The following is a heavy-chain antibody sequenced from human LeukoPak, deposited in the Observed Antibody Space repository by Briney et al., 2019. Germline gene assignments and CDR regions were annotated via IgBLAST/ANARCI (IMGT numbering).Heavy chain of an antibody. V-gene: IGHV3-23*01. CDR1: GFTFDSYA. J-gene: IGHJ4*02. CDR2: FSGSRGST. CDR3: ARVPIAVAGPYYFDY. D-gene: IGHD6-19*01. Sequence: GGSLRLSCAASGFTFDSYAMNWVRQAPGKGLEWVSGFSGSRGSTYYADSVKGRFTISRDNSKNTLYLQMNSLRAEDTAVYYCARVPIAVAGPYYFDYWGQGTLVTVSS.